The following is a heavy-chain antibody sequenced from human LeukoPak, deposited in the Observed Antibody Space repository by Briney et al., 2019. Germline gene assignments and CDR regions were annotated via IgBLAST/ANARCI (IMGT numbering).Heavy chain of an antibody. D-gene: IGHD2-8*02. Sequence: SETLSLTCTASGGSISSSGYYWGWIRQPPGKGLEWIASINYSGNTHYNPSLKGRVTISVDTSKNQFSLRLSSVTAADTAVYYCARNFYWYYYGMDVWGQGTTVTVSS. CDR2: INYSGNT. CDR3: ARNFYWYYYGMDV. CDR1: GGSISSSGYY. V-gene: IGHV4-39*01. J-gene: IGHJ6*02.